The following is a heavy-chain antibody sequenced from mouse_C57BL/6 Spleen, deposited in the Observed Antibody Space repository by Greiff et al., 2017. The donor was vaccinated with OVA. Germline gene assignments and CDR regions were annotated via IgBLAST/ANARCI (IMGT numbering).Heavy chain of an antibody. CDR2: IRSKSNNYAT. J-gene: IGHJ2*01. Sequence: EVKLVESGGGLVQPKGSLKLSCAASGFSFNTYAMNWVRQAPGKGLEWVARIRSKSNNYATYYADSVKDRFTISRDDSESMLYLQMNNLKTEDTAMYYCVRQGTGRYYFDYWGQGTTLTVSS. CDR3: VRQGTGRYYFDY. CDR1: GFSFNTYA. V-gene: IGHV10-1*01. D-gene: IGHD4-1*01.